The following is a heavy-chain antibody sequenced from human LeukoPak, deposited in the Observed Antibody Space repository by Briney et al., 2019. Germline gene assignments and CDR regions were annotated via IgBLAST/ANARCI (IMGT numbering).Heavy chain of an antibody. D-gene: IGHD5-24*01. CDR2: IFSNGGT. CDR1: EFTVSRNY. V-gene: IGHV3-53*01. Sequence: PGGSLRLSCTASEFTVSRNYMLWVRQAPGKGLEWVSLIFSNGGTHYADSVKGRFTISRDTSKNTVSLQMNSLRVEDTAMYYCTRDQMNYWGQGTLVIVSS. CDR3: TRDQMNY. J-gene: IGHJ4*02.